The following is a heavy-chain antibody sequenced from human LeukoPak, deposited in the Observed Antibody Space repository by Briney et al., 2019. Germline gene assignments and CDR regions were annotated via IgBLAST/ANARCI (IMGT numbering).Heavy chain of an antibody. CDR1: GFSFSSFG. CDR2: ISYDGSNK. J-gene: IGHJ5*02. V-gene: IGHV3-30*04. D-gene: IGHD5-12*01. CDR3: ARDDRAPGYGWFDP. Sequence: PGGSLRLSCGASGFSFSSFGMHWVRQAPGKGLQWVAVISYDGSNKYYTDSVKGRFTISRDNAKNSMYLQMNSLRDEDTAVYYCARDDRAPGYGWFDPWGQGTLVTVSS.